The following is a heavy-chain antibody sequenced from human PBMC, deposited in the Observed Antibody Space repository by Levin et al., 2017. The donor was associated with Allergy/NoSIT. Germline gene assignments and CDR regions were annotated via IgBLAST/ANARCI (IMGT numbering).Heavy chain of an antibody. CDR3: AKDQGCSSSNCHWSFDI. CDR1: GFTFSTYG. CDR2: ISNDGSNK. J-gene: IGHJ3*02. Sequence: AGGSLRLSCAASGFTFSTYGMHWVRRGPGKGLEWVAIISNDGSNKYYVDSVKGRFTISRDNSKNTLHLQMNSLRAEDTAVYFCAKDQGCSSSNCHWSFDIWGQGTMVTVSS. V-gene: IGHV3-30*18. D-gene: IGHD2-2*01.